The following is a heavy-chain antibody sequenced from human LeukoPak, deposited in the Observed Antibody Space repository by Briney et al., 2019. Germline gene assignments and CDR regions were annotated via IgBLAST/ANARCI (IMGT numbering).Heavy chain of an antibody. D-gene: IGHD3-22*01. CDR1: GGSISSYY. CDR2: IYYSGST. J-gene: IGHJ4*02. CDR3: ARAGLYDSSGYYYLLNDY. Sequence: SETLSLTCTVSGGSISSYYWSWIRQPPGKGLEWIGYIYYSGSTNYNPSLKSRVTISVDTSKDQFSLKLSSVTAADTAVYYCARAGLYDSSGYYYLLNDYWGQGTLVTVSS. V-gene: IGHV4-59*01.